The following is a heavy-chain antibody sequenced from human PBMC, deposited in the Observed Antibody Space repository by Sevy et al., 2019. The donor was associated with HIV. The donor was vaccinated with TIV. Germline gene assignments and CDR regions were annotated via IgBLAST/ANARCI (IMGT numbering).Heavy chain of an antibody. CDR3: ARQWIQLSPKSKQNWFDP. Sequence: SETLSLTCTVSGGSISSSSYYWGWIRQPPWKGLEWIGSIYYSGSTYYNPSLKSRVTISVDTSKNQFSLKLSSVTAADTAVYYCARQWIQLSPKSKQNWFDPWGQGTLVTVSS. D-gene: IGHD5-18*01. CDR2: IYYSGST. V-gene: IGHV4-39*01. J-gene: IGHJ5*02. CDR1: GGSISSSSYY.